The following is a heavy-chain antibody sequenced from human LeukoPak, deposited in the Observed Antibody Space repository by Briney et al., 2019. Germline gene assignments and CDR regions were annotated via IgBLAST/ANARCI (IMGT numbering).Heavy chain of an antibody. CDR2: ISVYNGDT. D-gene: IGHD3-16*01. CDR3: AKDSYDYVWGAYRESWFDS. J-gene: IGHJ5*01. V-gene: IGHV1-18*01. Sequence: ASVKVSCKASGYAFNNFGITWVRQAPGQGLELMGWISVYNGDTKYAPKFQDRVTMTADKSTSTAYMELRSLRSDDRAVYYCAKDSYDYVWGAYRESWFDSWGQGTLVTVS. CDR1: GYAFNNFG.